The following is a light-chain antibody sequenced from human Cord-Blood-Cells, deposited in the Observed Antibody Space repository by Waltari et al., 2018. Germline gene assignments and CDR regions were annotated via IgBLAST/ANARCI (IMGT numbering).Light chain of an antibody. CDR1: QSISRY. J-gene: IGKJ2*01. CDR2: ATS. CDR3: QQSYSTPYT. Sequence: DIQMTQSPSPLSASVGETVPITCRASQSISRYSNWYQQKPGKAPKLLIYATSSLQSGVPSRFSGSGSGTDFTLTISSLQPEDFATYYCQQSYSTPYTFGQGTKLEIK. V-gene: IGKV1-39*01.